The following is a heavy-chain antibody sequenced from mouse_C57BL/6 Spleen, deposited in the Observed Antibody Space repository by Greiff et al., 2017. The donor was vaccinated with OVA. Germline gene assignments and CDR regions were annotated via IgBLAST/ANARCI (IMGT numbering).Heavy chain of an antibody. J-gene: IGHJ3*01. Sequence: QVQLQQSGAELARPGASVKLSCKASGYTFTSYGISWVKQRTGQGLEWIGEIYPRSGNTYYNEKFKGKATLTADKSSSTAYMELRSLTSEDSAVCFCARREELGRGAWFAYWGQGTLVTVSA. CDR3: ARREELGRGAWFAY. D-gene: IGHD4-1*01. V-gene: IGHV1-81*01. CDR1: GYTFTSYG. CDR2: IYPRSGNT.